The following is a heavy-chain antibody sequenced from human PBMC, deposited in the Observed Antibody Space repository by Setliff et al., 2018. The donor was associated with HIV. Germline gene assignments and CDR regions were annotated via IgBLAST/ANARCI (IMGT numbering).Heavy chain of an antibody. CDR1: GFTFSSYW. V-gene: IGHV3-74*01. J-gene: IGHJ3*02. Sequence: PGGSLRLSCAASGFTFSSYWMHWVRQAPGKGLVWVSRINSDGSSTSYADSVKGRFTISRDNAKNSLYLQMNSLRAEDTAVYYCARDRGGIFDSLWSGYRDAFDIWGQGAMVTVSS. D-gene: IGHD3-3*01. CDR2: INSDGSST. CDR3: ARDRGGIFDSLWSGYRDAFDI.